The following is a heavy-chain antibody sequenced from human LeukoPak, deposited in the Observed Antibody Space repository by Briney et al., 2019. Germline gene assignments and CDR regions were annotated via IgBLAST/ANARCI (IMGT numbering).Heavy chain of an antibody. CDR1: GASIRSYY. CDR3: ARNWAYGDEPYNWFDP. D-gene: IGHD4-17*01. V-gene: IGHV4-59*01. Sequence: SETLSLTCAVSGASIRSYYWSWIRQPPGKGLEWIGYIYYSGSTNYNPSLKSRVTISGDTSKNQFSLKLSSVTAADTAVHYCARNWAYGDEPYNWFDPWGQGTLVTVSS. CDR2: IYYSGST. J-gene: IGHJ5*02.